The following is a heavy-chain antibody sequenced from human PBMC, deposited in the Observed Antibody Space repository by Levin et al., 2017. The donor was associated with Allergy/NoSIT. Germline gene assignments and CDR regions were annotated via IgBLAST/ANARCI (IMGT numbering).Heavy chain of an antibody. Sequence: SLKISCAASGFTFDDYAIHWVRQAPGKGLEWVSGISWNSGSIGYADSVKGRFTISRDNAKNSLYLQMNSLRAEDTALYYCAKGYNWNDLTGMDVWGKGTTVTVSS. J-gene: IGHJ6*03. CDR3: AKGYNWNDLTGMDV. V-gene: IGHV3-9*01. CDR1: GFTFDDYA. D-gene: IGHD1-20*01. CDR2: ISWNSGSI.